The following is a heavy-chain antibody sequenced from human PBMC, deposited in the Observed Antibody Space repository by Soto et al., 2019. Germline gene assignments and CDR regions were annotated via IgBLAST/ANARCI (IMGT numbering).Heavy chain of an antibody. Sequence: GESLKISCKGSGYSLTNYWIGWVRQMPGKGLEWMGIIYPGDSDTRYSPSFQGQVTISADKSISTAYLQWSSLKASDTAMYYCASHNYYDSSSYGVGAFDIWGQGTMVTV. CDR2: IYPGDSDT. J-gene: IGHJ3*02. D-gene: IGHD3-22*01. CDR1: GYSLTNYW. V-gene: IGHV5-51*01. CDR3: ASHNYYDSSSYGVGAFDI.